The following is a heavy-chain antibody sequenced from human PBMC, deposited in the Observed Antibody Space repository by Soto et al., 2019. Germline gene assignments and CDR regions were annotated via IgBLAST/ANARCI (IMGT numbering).Heavy chain of an antibody. D-gene: IGHD3-22*01. CDR1: GYTFTGYY. V-gene: IGHV1-2*04. CDR2: INPNSGGT. Sequence: ASVKVSCKASGYTFTGYYMHWVRQAPGQGLEWMGWINPNSGGTNYAQKFQGWVTMTRDTSISTAYMELSRLRSDDTAVYYCARGGDDSSGYYRGYALDIWGQGTMVTVPS. J-gene: IGHJ3*02. CDR3: ARGGDDSSGYYRGYALDI.